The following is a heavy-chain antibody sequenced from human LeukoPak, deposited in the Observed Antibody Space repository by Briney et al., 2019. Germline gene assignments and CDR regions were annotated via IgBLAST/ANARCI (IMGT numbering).Heavy chain of an antibody. CDR2: IYYSGST. CDR3: ARGPYGSGISNWFDP. CDR1: GGSISSYY. V-gene: IGHV4-59*01. D-gene: IGHD3-10*01. Sequence: SETLSLTCTVSGGSISSYYWSWIRQPPGKGLEWIGYIYYSGSTNYNPSLKSRVTISVDTSKNQFSPKLSSVTAADTAVYYCARGPYGSGISNWFDPWGQGTLVIVSS. J-gene: IGHJ5*02.